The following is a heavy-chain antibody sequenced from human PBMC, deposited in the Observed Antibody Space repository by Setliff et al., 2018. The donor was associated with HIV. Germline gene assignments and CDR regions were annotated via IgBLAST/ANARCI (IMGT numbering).Heavy chain of an antibody. CDR2: SYYSGST. D-gene: IGHD6-19*01. CDR3: ARIWLHKGADIPRFDP. CDR1: GGSINSSHYY. J-gene: IGHJ5*02. V-gene: IGHV4-39*01. Sequence: SETLSLTCTVSGGSINSSHYYWGWIRQSPGKGLEWIGSSYYSGSTYYNPSLKSRVTISLDTSKNQISLKLTSVTAADTAIYYCARIWLHKGADIPRFDPWGQGILVTVSS.